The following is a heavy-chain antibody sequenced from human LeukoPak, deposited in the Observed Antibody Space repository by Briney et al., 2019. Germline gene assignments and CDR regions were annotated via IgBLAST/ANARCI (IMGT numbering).Heavy chain of an antibody. CDR3: AKEFFSTGWNIHY. J-gene: IGHJ4*02. V-gene: IGHV3-23*01. CDR2: FIGGESST. CDR1: GFTLNRHS. Sequence: GGSLRLSCVASGFTLNRHSMRWVRQAPGKGLEWVSGFIGGESSTNYADSVKGRFTISTDKSKNTLYRRMNSLRAEDTALYYCAKEFFSTGWNIHYWGQGTLVTVSS. D-gene: IGHD6-19*01.